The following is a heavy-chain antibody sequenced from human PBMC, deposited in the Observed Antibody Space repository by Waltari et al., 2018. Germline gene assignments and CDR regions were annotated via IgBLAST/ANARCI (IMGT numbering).Heavy chain of an antibody. CDR2: ISSSSSTI. J-gene: IGHJ6*03. V-gene: IGHV3-48*04. Sequence: EVQLVESGGGLVQPGGSLRLSCAASGFTFSSYSMNWVRQAPGKGLEWVSYISSSSSTIYYADSVKGRFTISRDNAKNSLYLQMNSLRAEDTAVYYCAREGDGGSHTYYYYYMDVWGKGTTVTVSS. CDR3: AREGDGGSHTYYYYYMDV. CDR1: GFTFSSYS. D-gene: IGHD1-26*01.